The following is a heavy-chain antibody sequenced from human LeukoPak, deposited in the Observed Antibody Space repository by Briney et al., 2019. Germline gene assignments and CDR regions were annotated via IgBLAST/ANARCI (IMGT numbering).Heavy chain of an antibody. CDR3: ARDRDTAMADY. D-gene: IGHD5-18*01. CDR1: GFTFSDYA. J-gene: IGHJ4*02. V-gene: IGHV3-21*01. CDR2: ISSSSSYI. Sequence: GGSLRLSCVASGFTFSDYAMNWVRQAPGKGLEWVSSISSSSSYIYYADSVKGRFTISRDNAKNSLYLQMNSLRAEDTAVYYCARDRDTAMADYWGQGTLVTVSS.